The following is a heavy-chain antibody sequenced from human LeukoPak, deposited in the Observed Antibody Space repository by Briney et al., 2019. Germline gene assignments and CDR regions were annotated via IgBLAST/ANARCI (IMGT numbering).Heavy chain of an antibody. CDR1: GFTFSSYA. J-gene: IGHJ4*02. CDR2: ISYDGSNK. CDR3: ARDARVDIVATIGYFFDY. Sequence: PGRSLRVSCAASGFTFSSYAMHWVRQAPGKGLEWVAVISYDGSNKYYADSVKGRFTISRDNSKNTLYLQMNSLRAEDTAVYYCARDARVDIVATIGYFFDYWGQGTLVTVSS. V-gene: IGHV3-30*04. D-gene: IGHD5-12*01.